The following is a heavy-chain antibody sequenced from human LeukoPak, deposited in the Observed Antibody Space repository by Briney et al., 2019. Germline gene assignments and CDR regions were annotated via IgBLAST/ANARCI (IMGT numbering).Heavy chain of an antibody. V-gene: IGHV3-30*03. Sequence: GGSLRLSCAASGFTFSSYGMHWVRQAPGKGLEWVAIISYDGSNKYYADSVKGRFTISRDNSKNTLFLQMNSLRAEDTAVYYCARDGYNYYDYWGQGTLVTVSS. J-gene: IGHJ4*02. CDR2: ISYDGSNK. CDR3: ARDGYNYYDY. D-gene: IGHD5-24*01. CDR1: GFTFSSYG.